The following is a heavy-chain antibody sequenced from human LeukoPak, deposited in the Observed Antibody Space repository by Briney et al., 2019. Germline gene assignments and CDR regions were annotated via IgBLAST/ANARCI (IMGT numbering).Heavy chain of an antibody. D-gene: IGHD6-13*01. J-gene: IGHJ5*02. V-gene: IGHV4-59*12. CDR3: ARAPGYSSSWYPSNWFDP. CDR1: GGSISSYY. Sequence: SETLSLTCTVSGGSISSYYWSWIRQPPGKGLEWIGSIYYSGSTYYNPSLKSRVTISVDTSKNQFSLKLSSVTAADTAVYYCARAPGYSSSWYPSNWFDPWGQGTLVTVSS. CDR2: IYYSGST.